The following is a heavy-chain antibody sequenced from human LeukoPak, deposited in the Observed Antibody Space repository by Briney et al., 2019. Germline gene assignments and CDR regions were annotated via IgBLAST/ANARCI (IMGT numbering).Heavy chain of an antibody. Sequence: GESLKISFKGSGXSFTSYCIGWVRQMPGKGLEWMGIIYPGDSDTRYSPSFQGQVTISADKSISTAYLQWSSLKASDTAMYYCARPGYSYGSRAFDIWGQGTMVTVSS. J-gene: IGHJ3*02. CDR2: IYPGDSDT. V-gene: IGHV5-51*01. CDR3: ARPGYSYGSRAFDI. D-gene: IGHD5-18*01. CDR1: GXSFTSYC.